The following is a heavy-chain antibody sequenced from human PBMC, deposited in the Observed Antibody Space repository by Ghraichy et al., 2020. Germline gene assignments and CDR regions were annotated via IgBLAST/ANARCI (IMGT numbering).Heavy chain of an antibody. V-gene: IGHV4-39*02. CDR1: GGSISSSSYY. D-gene: IGHD3-22*01. Sequence: ESLNIFCTVSGGSISSSSYYWGWIRQPPGKGLEWIGSFYYRGNTYYSPSLKSRATISVDTSKNQFSLRLSSVTAADTAVYYCAKDYYDSSGEAYFDYWGQGTLVIVSS. CDR2: FYYRGNT. J-gene: IGHJ4*02. CDR3: AKDYYDSSGEAYFDY.